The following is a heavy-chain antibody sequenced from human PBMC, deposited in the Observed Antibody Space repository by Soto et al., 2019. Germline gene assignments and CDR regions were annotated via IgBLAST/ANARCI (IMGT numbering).Heavy chain of an antibody. V-gene: IGHV1-18*01. CDR1: GYTFTKYG. D-gene: IGHD2-8*01. CDR3: ARDLNIVLKGLRYYFDY. Sequence: QVQLVQSGAEVKKPGASVKVSCKASGYTFTKYGFTWVRQAPGQGLEWMGWISGYNGNTNYAQKFQYGVTMTTDTSTSRAYMELSSLRSDDTSVYYCARDLNIVLKGLRYYFDYWGQGTLVTVSS. J-gene: IGHJ4*02. CDR2: ISGYNGNT.